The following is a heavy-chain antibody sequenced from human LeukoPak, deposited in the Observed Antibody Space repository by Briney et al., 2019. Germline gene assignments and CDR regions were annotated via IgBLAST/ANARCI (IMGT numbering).Heavy chain of an antibody. D-gene: IGHD3-16*02. CDR2: IYYSGST. CDR1: GGSISSSSYY. CDR3: ARYRQSPSDAIDI. Sequence: SETLSLTCTASGGSISSSSYYWGWIRQPPGKGLEWIGSIYYSGSTYYNPSLKSRVTIFVDTSENQFSLKVSSVTAADTSVYYCARYRQSPSDAIDIWGQGTMVTVSS. V-gene: IGHV4-39*01. J-gene: IGHJ3*02.